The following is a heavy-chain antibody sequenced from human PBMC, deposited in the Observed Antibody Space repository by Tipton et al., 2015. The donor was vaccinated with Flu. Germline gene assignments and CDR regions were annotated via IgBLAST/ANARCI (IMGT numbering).Heavy chain of an antibody. V-gene: IGHV4-34*01. CDR2: INHSRIT. CDR3: ARDLWNDRRAYYGVDV. D-gene: IGHD1-1*01. Sequence: TLSLTCAIYGGSFSGYYWSWIRQPPGKGLEWIGEINHSRITNYNPSLKSRVTISADTSKNQFSLKLTSVTAADTAVYYCARDLWNDRRAYYGVDVWGQGTTVTVPS. J-gene: IGHJ6*02. CDR1: GGSFSGYY.